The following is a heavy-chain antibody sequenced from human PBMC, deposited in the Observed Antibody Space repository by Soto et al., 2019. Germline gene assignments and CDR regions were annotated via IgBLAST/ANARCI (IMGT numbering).Heavy chain of an antibody. J-gene: IGHJ4*02. V-gene: IGHV4-34*01. CDR2: INHSGST. Sequence: SETLSLTCAVYGGSFSGYYWSWFRQPPGKGLEWIGEINHSGSTNYNPSLKSRVTISVDTSKNQFSLKLSSVTAADTAVYYCARPLRDGYNPFGYWGQGTLVTVSS. CDR3: ARPLRDGYNPFGY. D-gene: IGHD5-12*01. CDR1: GGSFSGYY.